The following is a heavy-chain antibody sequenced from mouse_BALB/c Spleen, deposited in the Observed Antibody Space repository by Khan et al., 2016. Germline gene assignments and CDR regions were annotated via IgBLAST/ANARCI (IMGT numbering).Heavy chain of an antibody. Sequence: EVQLQESGAELVRPGALVKLSCKASGFNIKDYYMHWVKQRPEQGLEWIGWIDPENGNTIYDPKFQGKASITADTSSNTAYLQLNSLTSEDTAVYYCAMITTFAYWGQGTLVTVSA. V-gene: IGHV14-1*02. D-gene: IGHD2-4*01. J-gene: IGHJ3*01. CDR2: IDPENGNT. CDR3: AMITTFAY. CDR1: GFNIKDYY.